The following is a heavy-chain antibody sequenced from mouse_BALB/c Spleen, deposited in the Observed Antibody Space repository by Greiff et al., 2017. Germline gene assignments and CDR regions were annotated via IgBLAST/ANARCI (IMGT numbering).Heavy chain of an antibody. Sequence: EVKVEESGGGLVQPGGSLRLSCATSGFTFTDYYMSWVRQPPGKALEWLGFIRNKANGYTTEYSASVKGRFTISRDNSQSILYLQMNTLRAEDSATYYCARGYPFAYWGQGTLVTVSA. D-gene: IGHD1-1*01. J-gene: IGHJ3*01. CDR2: IRNKANGYTT. V-gene: IGHV7-3*02. CDR1: GFTFTDYY. CDR3: ARGYPFAY.